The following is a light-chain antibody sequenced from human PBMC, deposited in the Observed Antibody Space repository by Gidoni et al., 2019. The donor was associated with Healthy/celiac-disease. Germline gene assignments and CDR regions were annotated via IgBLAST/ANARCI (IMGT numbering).Light chain of an antibody. V-gene: IGKV1-39*01. CDR1: QRISSY. CDR2: AAS. CDR3: QQRNSSPLT. Sequence: DLQMHQPPSSLSASVGDRVTITCRASQRISSYLDWYQQKPGKAPKLLIYAASSLQSGVPSRFSGSGSGTDFTLTISSLQPEDFATYYCQQRNSSPLTFGQGTKVEIK. J-gene: IGKJ4*01.